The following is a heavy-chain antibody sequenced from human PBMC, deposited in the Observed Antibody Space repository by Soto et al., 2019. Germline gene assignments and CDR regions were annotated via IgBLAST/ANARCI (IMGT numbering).Heavy chain of an antibody. J-gene: IGHJ5*02. CDR1: GDTFTSYE. CDR2: MNPNSGNT. Sequence: QVQLVQSGAEVKKPGASVKVSCKASGDTFTSYEINWVRQATGQGLEWMGWMNPNSGNTGYAQKLQGRVTLTRNTSISTAYMELSSLRSEDTAVYYCAREVSYWFDPWGQGTLVTVSS. CDR3: AREVSYWFDP. D-gene: IGHD2-8*01. V-gene: IGHV1-8*01.